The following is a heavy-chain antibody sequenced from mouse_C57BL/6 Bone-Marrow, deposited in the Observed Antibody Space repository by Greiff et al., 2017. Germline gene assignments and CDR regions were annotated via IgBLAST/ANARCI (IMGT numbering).Heavy chain of an antibody. CDR1: GYAFSSSW. V-gene: IGHV1-82*01. Sequence: QVQLQQSGPELVKPGASVKISCKASGYAFSSSWMNWVKQRPGKGLEWIGRIYPGDGDTNYNGKFKGKATLTADKSSSTAYMQLSSLTSEDSAVYFCARNWAYWYFDVWGTGTTVTGSS. J-gene: IGHJ1*03. CDR2: IYPGDGDT. D-gene: IGHD4-1*01. CDR3: ARNWAYWYFDV.